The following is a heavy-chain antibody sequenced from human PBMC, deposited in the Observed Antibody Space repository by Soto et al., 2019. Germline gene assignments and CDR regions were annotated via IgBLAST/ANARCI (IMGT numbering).Heavy chain of an antibody. CDR2: IDPSDSYT. J-gene: IGHJ6*02. Sequence: GESRKISFKGSGYSFTSYWISRVRQMPGKGLEWMGRIDPSDSYTNYSPSFQGHVTISADKSISTAYLQWSSLKASDTAMYYCARTGWGDIVVVPAAIDLYYYGMDVWGQGTTVTVSS. CDR3: ARTGWGDIVVVPAAIDLYYYGMDV. V-gene: IGHV5-10-1*01. CDR1: GYSFTSYW. D-gene: IGHD2-2*02.